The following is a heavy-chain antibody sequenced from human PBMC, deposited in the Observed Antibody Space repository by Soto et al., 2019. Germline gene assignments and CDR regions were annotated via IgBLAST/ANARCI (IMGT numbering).Heavy chain of an antibody. V-gene: IGHV1-46*01. J-gene: IGHJ5*02. Sequence: GASVKVSCKASGYTFTSYYMHWVRQAPGQGLEWMGIINPSGGSTSYAQKFQGRVTMTRDTSTSTVYMELSSLRSEDTAVYYCARGRVVPAAIHDWLDPWGQGTLVTVSS. D-gene: IGHD2-2*02. CDR2: INPSGGST. CDR3: ARGRVVPAAIHDWLDP. CDR1: GYTFTSYY.